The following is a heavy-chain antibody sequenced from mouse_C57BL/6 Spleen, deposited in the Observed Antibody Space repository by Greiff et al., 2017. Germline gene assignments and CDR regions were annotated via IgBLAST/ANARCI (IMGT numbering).Heavy chain of an antibody. Sequence: EVKLQESGAELVRPGASVKLSCTASGFNIKDDYMHWVKQRPEQGLEWIGWIDPENGDTEYASKFQGKATITADTSSNTAYLQLSSLTSEDTAVYYCTRYYYGSSLDYWGQGTTLTVSS. CDR1: GFNIKDDY. CDR3: TRYYYGSSLDY. J-gene: IGHJ2*01. CDR2: IDPENGDT. D-gene: IGHD1-1*01. V-gene: IGHV14-4*01.